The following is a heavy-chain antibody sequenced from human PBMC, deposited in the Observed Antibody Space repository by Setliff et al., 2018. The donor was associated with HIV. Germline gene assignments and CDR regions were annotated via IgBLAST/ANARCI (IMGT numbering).Heavy chain of an antibody. CDR3: ASGGVCDY. V-gene: IGHV3-9*01. D-gene: IGHD2-15*01. J-gene: IGHJ4*02. Sequence: GGSLRLSCVTSGFNFEDYAMHWVRQIPGKGLEWVAGIKWNGVTTIYAGSVKGRFTISRDNAKNTLYLQMNSLRAEDTAVYYCASGGVCDYWGQGTLVTVSS. CDR1: GFNFEDYA. CDR2: IKWNGVTT.